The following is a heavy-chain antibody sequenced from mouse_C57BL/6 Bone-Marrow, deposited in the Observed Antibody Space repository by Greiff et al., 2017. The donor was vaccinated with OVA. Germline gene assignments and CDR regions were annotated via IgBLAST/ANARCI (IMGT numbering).Heavy chain of an antibody. Sequence: VQLQQPGAELVKPGASVKMSCKASGYTFTSYWITWVKQRPGQGLEWIGDIYPGSGSTNYNEKFKSKATLTVDTSSSTAYMQLSSLTSEDSAVYYCARYGYSNYYFDYWGQGTTLTVSS. V-gene: IGHV1-55*01. CDR1: GYTFTSYW. J-gene: IGHJ2*01. CDR2: IYPGSGST. D-gene: IGHD2-5*01. CDR3: ARYGYSNYYFDY.